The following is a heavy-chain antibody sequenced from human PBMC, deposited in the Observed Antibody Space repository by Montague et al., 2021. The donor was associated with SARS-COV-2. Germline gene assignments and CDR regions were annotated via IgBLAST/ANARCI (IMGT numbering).Heavy chain of an antibody. CDR3: ARYAMYAGSYNWLDS. Sequence: SETLSLTCTVSGGSVTGYYWSWIRQPPGKGLEWVGYMFSNGRSNHNPSLKSRVTMSVDTSKNLFSLKLTSVSAADTAVYYCARYAMYAGSYNWLDSWGQGTLVTVSS. CDR1: GGSVTGYY. J-gene: IGHJ5*01. V-gene: IGHV4-59*02. D-gene: IGHD2-2*01. CDR2: MFSNGRS.